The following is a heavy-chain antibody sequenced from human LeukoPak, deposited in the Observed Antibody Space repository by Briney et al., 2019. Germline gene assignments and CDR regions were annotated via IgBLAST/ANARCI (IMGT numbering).Heavy chain of an antibody. CDR2: INHSGST. D-gene: IGHD4-17*01. V-gene: IGHV4-34*08. J-gene: IGHJ3*02. CDR3: ATPYGATPGAFDI. CDR1: GFTFSSYA. Sequence: PGGSLRLSCAASGFTFSSYAMSWVRQPPGKGLEWIGEINHSGSTNYNPSLKSRVTISVDTSKNQFSLKLSSVTAADTAVYYCATPYGATPGAFDIWGQGTMVTVSS.